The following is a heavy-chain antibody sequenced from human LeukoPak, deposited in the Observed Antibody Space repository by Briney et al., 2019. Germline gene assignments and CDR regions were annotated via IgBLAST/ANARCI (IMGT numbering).Heavy chain of an antibody. CDR2: ISSSGSTI. V-gene: IGHV3-48*03. D-gene: IGHD6-19*01. CDR1: GFTFSSYE. J-gene: IGHJ4*02. CDR3: AVGSLYSSGWTPGY. Sequence: GGSLRLSCAASGFTFSSYEMNWVRQAPGKGLEWVSYISSSGSTIYYADSVKGRFTISRDNSKNTLYLQMNSLRAEDTAVYYCAVGSLYSSGWTPGYWGQGTLVTVSS.